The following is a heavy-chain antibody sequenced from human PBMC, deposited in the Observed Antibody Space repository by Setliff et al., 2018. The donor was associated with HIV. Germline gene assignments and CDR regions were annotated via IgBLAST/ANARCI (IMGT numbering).Heavy chain of an antibody. V-gene: IGHV3-23*01. CDR2: ISGGDGDT. CDR3: ARDVAVASFFNY. D-gene: IGHD6-19*01. Sequence: PGGSLRLSCAASGFTFSSFAMNWVRQTPGKGLEWVSLISGGDGDTYYADSVKGRFTISRDNSNNTLYLQMNSLRAEDTALYYCARDVAVASFFNYWGQGTLVTVSS. CDR1: GFTFSSFA. J-gene: IGHJ4*02.